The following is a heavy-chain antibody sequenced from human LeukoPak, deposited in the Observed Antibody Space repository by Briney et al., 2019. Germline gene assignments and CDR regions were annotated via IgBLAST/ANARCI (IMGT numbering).Heavy chain of an antibody. V-gene: IGHV4-59*08. CDR3: GRLGDGPHDDF. J-gene: IGHJ4*02. D-gene: IGHD1-14*01. CDR2: IYHSGST. CDR1: RVSISNYY. Sequence: NPPETLSLTSTVSRVSISNYYWSCIRQPPGKGLECIGYIYHSGSTNYTPSLKSRVTISVDTSTNQFSPKLSSVTAADTAVYYGGRLGDGPHDDFWGQGTLVSVSS.